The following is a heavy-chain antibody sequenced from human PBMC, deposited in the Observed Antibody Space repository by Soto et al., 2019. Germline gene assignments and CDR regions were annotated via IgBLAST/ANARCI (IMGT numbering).Heavy chain of an antibody. Sequence: SETLSLTCTVSGGSISTSNYYWGWVRQPPGKGLDWIGNIYYSGTTYYNPSLKSRVTISVDTSKNQFSLKLNSVTAADTAVYYCATLVVPASRHNDLDVWC. CDR1: GGSISTSNYY. CDR3: ATLVVPASRHNDLDV. V-gene: IGHV4-39*01. CDR2: IYYSGTT. J-gene: IGHJ6*02. D-gene: IGHD2-15*01.